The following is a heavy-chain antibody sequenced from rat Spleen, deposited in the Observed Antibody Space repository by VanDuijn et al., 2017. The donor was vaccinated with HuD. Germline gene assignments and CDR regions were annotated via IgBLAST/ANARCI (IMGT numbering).Heavy chain of an antibody. V-gene: IGHV5-31*01. CDR3: TTRPYYSSLNWFPY. D-gene: IGHD1-2*01. CDR1: GITFNNYW. Sequence: EVQLVESGGGRVQPGRSLKLSCVASGITFNNYWMTWIRQAPKKGLEWVAYISYDGSRTYYRDSVKGRFTISRDNAKSTLYLQMDSLRSEDTATYYCTTRPYYSSLNWFPYWGQGTLVTVSS. J-gene: IGHJ3*01. CDR2: ISYDGSRT.